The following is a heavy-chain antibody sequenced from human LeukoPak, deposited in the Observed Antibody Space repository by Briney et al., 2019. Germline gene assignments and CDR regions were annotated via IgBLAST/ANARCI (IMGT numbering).Heavy chain of an antibody. CDR3: ARLFRDMIVVVLDY. V-gene: IGHV1-18*01. CDR1: GYTFTSYD. CDR2: ISAYNGNT. Sequence: ASVKVSCKASGYTFTSYDINWVRQATGQGLEWMGWISAYNGNTNYAQKLQGGVTMTTDTSTSTAYMELRSLRSDDTAVYYCARLFRDMIVVVLDYWGQGTLVTVSS. D-gene: IGHD3-22*01. J-gene: IGHJ4*02.